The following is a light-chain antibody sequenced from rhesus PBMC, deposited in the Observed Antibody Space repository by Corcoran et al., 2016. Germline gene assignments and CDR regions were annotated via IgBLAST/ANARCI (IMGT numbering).Light chain of an antibody. CDR3: QQYDDLPYS. CDR2: AGS. V-gene: IGKV1-19*01. J-gene: IGKJ2*01. Sequence: DIQMTQSPSSLSASVGDKVTITCHASPGISSWLAWYQQKPGNAPKPRIYAGSSLQSGVSSRFSGSGSGTDYTLTISSLQPEECATYVCQQYDDLPYSVGQGTKVEIK. CDR1: PGISSW.